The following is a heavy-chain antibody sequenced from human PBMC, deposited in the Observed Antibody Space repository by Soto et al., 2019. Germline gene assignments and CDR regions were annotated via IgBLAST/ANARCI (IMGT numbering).Heavy chain of an antibody. CDR2: TYYSGST. V-gene: IGHV4-39*01. CDR3: ATPGVGSSGYYYFDY. Sequence: XTLCLPCTVSGGSISSSSYDWGWIRKPPGKGLEWIGSTYYSGSTYYNTSLKSRVTISVDTSKNQFSLKLSSVTAADTAVYYCATPGVGSSGYYYFDYWGQGTLGTVS. CDR1: GGSISSSSYD. J-gene: IGHJ4*02. D-gene: IGHD3-22*01.